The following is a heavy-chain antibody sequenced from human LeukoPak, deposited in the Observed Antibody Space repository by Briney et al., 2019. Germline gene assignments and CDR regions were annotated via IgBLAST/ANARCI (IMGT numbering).Heavy chain of an antibody. V-gene: IGHV3-74*01. CDR1: GLTFSSYW. Sequence: QPGGSLRLSCAASGLTFSSYWMHWVRQAPGKGLVWVPRINSDGSTTNYADSVKGRFTISRDNAKNTMYLQMNSLRAEDTAVYYCVSRYCTITNCYKASGTGSFDIWGQGTMVSVSS. CDR2: INSDGSTT. CDR3: VSRYCTITNCYKASGTGSFDI. J-gene: IGHJ3*02. D-gene: IGHD2-2*02.